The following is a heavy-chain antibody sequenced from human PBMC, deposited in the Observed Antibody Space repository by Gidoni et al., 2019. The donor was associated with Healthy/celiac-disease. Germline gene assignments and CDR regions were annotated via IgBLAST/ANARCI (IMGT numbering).Heavy chain of an antibody. CDR2: ISGSGGST. Sequence: EVQLLESGGGLVQPGGSLRLSCAASGFTFSRYAMSWVRQAPGKGLEWVAAISGSGGSTYYADSVKGRFTISRDNSKNTLYLQMNSLRAEDTAVYYCAKDSGYSSGWYYFDYWGQGTLVTVSS. CDR3: AKDSGYSSGWYYFDY. D-gene: IGHD6-19*01. V-gene: IGHV3-23*01. J-gene: IGHJ4*02. CDR1: GFTFSRYA.